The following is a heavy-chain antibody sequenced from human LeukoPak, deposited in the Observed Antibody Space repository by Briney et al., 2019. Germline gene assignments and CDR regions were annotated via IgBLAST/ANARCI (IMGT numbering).Heavy chain of an antibody. CDR3: ARRGYDYSGYYWAFDM. Sequence: GESLKISCKGSGYRFTNYWIAWVRQMPGKGLEWMRIIYCDESDLRYSPSFQGQVTISVDKSINTAYLQWSSLKASDTAMYYCARRGYDYSGYYWAFDMWGQGTMVTVSS. CDR2: IYCDESDL. D-gene: IGHD3-22*01. V-gene: IGHV5-51*01. CDR1: GYRFTNYW. J-gene: IGHJ3*02.